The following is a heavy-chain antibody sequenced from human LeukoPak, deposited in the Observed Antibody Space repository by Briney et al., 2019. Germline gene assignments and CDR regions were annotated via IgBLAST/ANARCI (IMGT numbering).Heavy chain of an antibody. CDR1: GFTFSTYS. CDR3: AKDGKGVVPAAPVDY. CDR2: ISGSGGST. Sequence: PGGSLRLSCEASGFTFSTYSMNWVRQAPGKGLEWVSAISGSGGSTYYADSVKGRFTISRDNSKNTLYLQMNSLRAEDTAVYYCAKDGKGVVPAAPVDYWGQGTLVTVSS. J-gene: IGHJ4*02. D-gene: IGHD2-2*01. V-gene: IGHV3-23*01.